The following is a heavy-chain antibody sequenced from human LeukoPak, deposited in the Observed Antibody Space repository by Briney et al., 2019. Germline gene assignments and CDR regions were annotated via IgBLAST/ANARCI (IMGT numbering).Heavy chain of an antibody. CDR2: ISSSSSYI. Sequence: GGSLRLSCAASGFTFSSYSMNWVRQAPGKGLEWVSSISSSSSYIYYADSVKGRFTISRDNAKNSLYLQMNSLRAEDTAVYYCARVLAARPFDYWGQGTLVTVSS. CDR3: ARVLAARPFDY. D-gene: IGHD6-6*01. V-gene: IGHV3-21*01. J-gene: IGHJ4*02. CDR1: GFTFSSYS.